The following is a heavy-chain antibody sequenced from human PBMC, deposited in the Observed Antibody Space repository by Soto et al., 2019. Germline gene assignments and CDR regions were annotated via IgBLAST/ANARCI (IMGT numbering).Heavy chain of an antibody. V-gene: IGHV1-18*01. CDR2: ISAYNGNT. D-gene: IGHD5-12*01. CDR3: ARDSGYGELSIDY. J-gene: IGHJ4*02. CDR1: GYTFTSYG. Sequence: ASVKVSCKASGYTFTSYGISWVRQAPGQGLEWMGWISAYNGNTNYAQKLQGRVTMTTDTSKSQFSLKLSSVTAADTAVYYCARDSGYGELSIDYWGQGTLVTVSS.